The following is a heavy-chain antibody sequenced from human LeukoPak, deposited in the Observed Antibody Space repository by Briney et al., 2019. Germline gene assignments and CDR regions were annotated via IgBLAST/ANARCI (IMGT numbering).Heavy chain of an antibody. J-gene: IGHJ4*02. CDR1: GFTFSNYG. CDR2: IRYDGRNK. V-gene: IGHV3-30*02. D-gene: IGHD3-3*01. CDR3: AKDISIQYGVVALDY. Sequence: GGSLRLSCAASGFTFSNYGIHWVRQAPGRGLEWVAFIRYDGRNKYYADSVTGRFTISRDNSKNTVYLQVNSLIPDDTAVYYCAKDISIQYGVVALDYWGRGILVTVSS.